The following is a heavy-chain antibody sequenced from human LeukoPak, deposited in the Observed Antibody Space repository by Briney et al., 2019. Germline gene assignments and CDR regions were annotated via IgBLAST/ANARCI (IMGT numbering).Heavy chain of an antibody. V-gene: IGHV4-34*01. J-gene: IGHJ6*03. CDR1: GGSFSGYY. CDR3: ARDGRGLGFYYYYMDV. D-gene: IGHD2-8*01. Sequence: SETLSLTCAVYGGSFSGYYWSWIRQPPGKGLEWIGEINHSGSTNYNPSLKSRVTISVDTSKNQFSLKLSSVTAADTAVYYCARDGRGLGFYYYYMDVWGKGTTVTVSS. CDR2: INHSGST.